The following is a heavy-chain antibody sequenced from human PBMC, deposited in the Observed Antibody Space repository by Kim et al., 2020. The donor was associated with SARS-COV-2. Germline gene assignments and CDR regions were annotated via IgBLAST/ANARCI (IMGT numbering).Heavy chain of an antibody. D-gene: IGHD3-10*01. V-gene: IGHV4-39*01. CDR2: IYYSGST. CDR3: ARGRGGRLWSYGMDV. Sequence: SETLSLTCTVSGGSISSNNYYWGWIRQPPGKGLEWIGSIYYSGSTYYNPSLKSRVTISVDTSKNQFSMKLSSVTAADTTVYYCARGRGGRLWSYGMDVWGQGTTVTVSS. J-gene: IGHJ6*02. CDR1: GGSISSNNYY.